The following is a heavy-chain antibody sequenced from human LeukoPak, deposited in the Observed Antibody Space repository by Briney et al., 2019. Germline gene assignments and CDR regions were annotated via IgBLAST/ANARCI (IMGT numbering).Heavy chain of an antibody. Sequence: GGSLRLSCAVSGFTFSSYNMHWVRQAPGKGLEWISYISSTSSTIYYADSVKGRLTISRDNAKNLLYLQMNSLRAEDMAVYYCALAVDYWGQGTLVTVSS. CDR2: ISSTSSTI. J-gene: IGHJ4*02. CDR3: ALAVDY. CDR1: GFTFSSYN. V-gene: IGHV3-48*04. D-gene: IGHD4-17*01.